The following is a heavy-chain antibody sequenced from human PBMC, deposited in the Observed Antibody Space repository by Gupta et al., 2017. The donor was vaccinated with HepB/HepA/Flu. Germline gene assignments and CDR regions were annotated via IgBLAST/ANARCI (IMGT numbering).Heavy chain of an antibody. CDR3: AKFYNVGIQRRDAFDI. V-gene: IGHV3-23*01. Sequence: EVQLLESGGGLVQPGGSLRLSCAASGFPFTSYAMIWVRQAPGKGLEWVSAIGGSGGNTYYADSVKGRFTISRDNSKNTLYLQMNSLRAEDTAVYYCAKFYNVGIQRRDAFDIWGQGTMVTVAS. J-gene: IGHJ3*02. CDR2: IGGSGGNT. CDR1: GFPFTSYA. D-gene: IGHD5-18*01.